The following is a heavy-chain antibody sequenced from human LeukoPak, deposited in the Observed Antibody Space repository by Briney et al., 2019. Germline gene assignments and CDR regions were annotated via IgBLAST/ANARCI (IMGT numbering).Heavy chain of an antibody. J-gene: IGHJ3*02. CDR3: TREEGGAGLYGFDI. Sequence: GGSLRLSCAASGFTFSSYSMNWVRQAPGKGLEWVSSISSSSDYIYYADSLKGRFTISRDNAKNSLYLQMNSLRAEDTAVYYCTREEGGAGLYGFDIWGQGTMVTVSS. V-gene: IGHV3-21*01. CDR1: GFTFSSYS. CDR2: ISSSSDYI. D-gene: IGHD1-26*01.